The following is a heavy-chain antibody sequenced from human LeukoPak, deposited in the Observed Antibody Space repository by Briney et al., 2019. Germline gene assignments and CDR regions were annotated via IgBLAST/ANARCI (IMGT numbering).Heavy chain of an antibody. Sequence: GGSLRLSCAASGFTFSSYAMNWVRQAPGKGLEWVSAMSGGGGTTYYADSVKGRFTISRDNAKNTLYLKMNSLRAEDTAVYYCASIRKRVGATNDAFDIWGQGTMVTV. D-gene: IGHD1-26*01. CDR3: ASIRKRVGATNDAFDI. CDR1: GFTFSSYA. J-gene: IGHJ3*02. CDR2: MSGGGGTT. V-gene: IGHV3-23*01.